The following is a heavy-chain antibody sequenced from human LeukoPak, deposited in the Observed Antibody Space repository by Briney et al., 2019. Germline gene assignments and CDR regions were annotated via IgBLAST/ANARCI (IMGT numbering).Heavy chain of an antibody. J-gene: IGHJ4*02. CDR2: ISSSSSYI. CDR3: ARDGGSRDY. V-gene: IGHV3-21*01. D-gene: IGHD1-26*01. CDR1: GFTFSSYS. Sequence: GGSLRLSCAASGFTFSSYSMNWVRQAPRKGLEWVSSISSSSSYIYYADSVKGRLTISGDNAKNSLYLQMNSLRAEDTAVYYCARDGGSRDYWGQGTLVTVSS.